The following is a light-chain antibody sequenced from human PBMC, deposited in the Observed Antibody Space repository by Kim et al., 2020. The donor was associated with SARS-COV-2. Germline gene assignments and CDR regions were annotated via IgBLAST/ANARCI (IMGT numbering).Light chain of an antibody. CDR1: KLGDRY. Sequence: SYELTQPPSVSVSPGQTASITCSGDKLGDRYVCXYQHKPGQSPVLVIYQDTKRPSGIPERFSGSNSGDTATLTISGTQAIDEADYFCQAWDSSASGVFGG. J-gene: IGLJ3*02. V-gene: IGLV3-1*01. CDR2: QDT. CDR3: QAWDSSASGV.